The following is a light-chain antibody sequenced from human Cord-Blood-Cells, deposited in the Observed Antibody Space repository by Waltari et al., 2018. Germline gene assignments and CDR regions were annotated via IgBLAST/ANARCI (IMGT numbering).Light chain of an antibody. Sequence: EIVMTQSPATLSVSPGERATLSCRASQSVSSNLAWYQQKPGQAPRLLIYGASTSATGIPARFSGSGSGTDFTLTVSSMQSEDFAGYYCQQYNNWPYSFGQGTKLEIK. J-gene: IGKJ2*03. CDR2: GAS. CDR3: QQYNNWPYS. CDR1: QSVSSN. V-gene: IGKV3D-15*01.